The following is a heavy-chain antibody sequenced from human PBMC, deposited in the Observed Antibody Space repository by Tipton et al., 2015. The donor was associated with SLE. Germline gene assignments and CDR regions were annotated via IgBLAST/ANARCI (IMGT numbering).Heavy chain of an antibody. J-gene: IGHJ4*02. CDR3: ARGYSSSFDY. CDR1: GGSFSGYY. Sequence: TLSLTCAVYGGSFSGYYWSWIRQSPGKGLEWIGSIYYSGSTYYNPSLKSRVTISVDTSKNQFSLKLSSVTAADTAVYYCARGYSSSFDYWGQGTLVTVSS. D-gene: IGHD6-6*01. CDR2: IYYSGST. V-gene: IGHV4-34*01.